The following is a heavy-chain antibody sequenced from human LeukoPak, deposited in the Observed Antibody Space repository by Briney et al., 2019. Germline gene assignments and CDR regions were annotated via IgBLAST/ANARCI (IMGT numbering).Heavy chain of an antibody. V-gene: IGHV1-8*01. CDR3: ARGRDVSSWFDY. CDR1: GYTFTNYD. D-gene: IGHD6-13*01. J-gene: IGHJ4*02. Sequence: ASVKVSCKASGYTFTNYDINWVRQATGQGLEWMGWMNPNSGNTGYAQKFQGRVTMTRNTSISTAYMELSSLRSEDTAVYYCARGRDVSSWFDYWGQGTLVTVSS. CDR2: MNPNSGNT.